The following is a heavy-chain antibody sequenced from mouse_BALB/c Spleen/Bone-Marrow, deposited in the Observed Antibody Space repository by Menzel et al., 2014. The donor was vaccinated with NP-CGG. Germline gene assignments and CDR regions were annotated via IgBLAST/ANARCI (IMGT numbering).Heavy chain of an antibody. CDR2: INPYNDGT. V-gene: IGHV1-14*01. D-gene: IGHD2-4*01. CDR3: TRGVYYDYDEGAMDY. J-gene: IGHJ4*01. CDR1: GYTFTSYV. Sequence: EVQLQQSGPGLVKPGASVKMSCKASGYTFTSYVMHWVKQKPGQGLEWIGYINPYNDGTKYNEKFKGKATLTSDKSSSTAYMELSSLTSEDSAVYYCTRGVYYDYDEGAMDYWGQGSSVTDSS.